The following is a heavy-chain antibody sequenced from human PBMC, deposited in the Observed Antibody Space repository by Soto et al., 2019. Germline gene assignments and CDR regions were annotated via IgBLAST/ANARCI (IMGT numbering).Heavy chain of an antibody. J-gene: IGHJ3*02. D-gene: IGHD2-8*02. Sequence: TGGSLRLSCAASGFTFSYYAMHWVRQAPGKGLEWMAVISDNGNTKYLADSVKGRFTISRDTSKNTLYLQMSSLRVEDTAVYYCARDPGGYPLGIFNIWGQGTRVTVSS. V-gene: IGHV3-30-3*01. CDR2: ISDNGNTK. CDR1: GFTFSYYA. CDR3: ARDPGGYPLGIFNI.